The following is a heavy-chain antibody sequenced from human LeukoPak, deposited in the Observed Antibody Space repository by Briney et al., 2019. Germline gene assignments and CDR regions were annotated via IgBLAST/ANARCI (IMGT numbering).Heavy chain of an antibody. CDR3: AKERGGQDWDFDL. J-gene: IGHJ2*01. CDR1: GLNFNDND. CDR2: NWDDGSNK. D-gene: IGHD3-10*01. V-gene: IGHV3-33*06. Sequence: GGSLRLSCAASGLNFNDNDMDWVRQAPGKGLEWVAVNWDDGSNKYYAESVKGRFTISRDISKNMLYLQMNSLRVEDTAVYYCAKERGGQDWDFDLWGRGTLVTVSS.